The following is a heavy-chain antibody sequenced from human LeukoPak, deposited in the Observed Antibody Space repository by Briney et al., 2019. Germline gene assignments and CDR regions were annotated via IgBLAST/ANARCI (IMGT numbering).Heavy chain of an antibody. D-gene: IGHD3-9*01. V-gene: IGHV3-7*01. CDR1: GITFSTYW. CDR3: TSPSPGILTGYYG. J-gene: IGHJ4*02. Sequence: PGGSLRLSCAASGITFSTYWMSWVRQAPGKGLEWVANIKQDATEKYYVDSVKGRFTISRDNAKKSLYLQMNSLRAEDTAVYYCTSPSPGILTGYYGWGQGTLVTVSS. CDR2: IKQDATEK.